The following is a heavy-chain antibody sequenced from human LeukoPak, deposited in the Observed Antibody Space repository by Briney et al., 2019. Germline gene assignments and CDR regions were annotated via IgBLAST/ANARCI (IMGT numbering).Heavy chain of an antibody. CDR1: GYTFTGYY. CDR2: INPNSGGT. D-gene: IGHD2-8*01. V-gene: IGHV1-2*02. CDR3: AEDIVLMVYAIFYYYYYYMDV. Sequence: ASVKVSCKASGYTFTGYYMHWVRQAPGQGLEWMGWINPNSGGTNYAQKFQGRVTMTTDTSTSTAYMELSSLRSEDTAVYYCAEDIVLMVYAIFYYYYYYMDVWGKGTTVTVSS. J-gene: IGHJ6*03.